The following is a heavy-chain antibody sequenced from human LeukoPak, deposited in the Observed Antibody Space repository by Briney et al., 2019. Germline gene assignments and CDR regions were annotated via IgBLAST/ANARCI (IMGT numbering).Heavy chain of an antibody. CDR2: IYYSGST. V-gene: IGHV4-39*07. CDR3: AREMGTYAYVWGSYRYSEKGAFDI. Sequence: SETLSLTCTVSGGSISSSSYYWGWIRQPPGKGLEWIGSIYYSGSTYYNPSLKSRVTISVDTSKNQFSLKLSSVTAADTAVYYCAREMGTYAYVWGSYRYSEKGAFDIWGQGTMVTASS. J-gene: IGHJ3*02. D-gene: IGHD3-16*02. CDR1: GGSISSSSYY.